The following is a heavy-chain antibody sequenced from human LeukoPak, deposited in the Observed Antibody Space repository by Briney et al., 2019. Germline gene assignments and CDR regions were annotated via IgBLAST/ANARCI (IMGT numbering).Heavy chain of an antibody. V-gene: IGHV3-30*04. D-gene: IGHD1-26*01. Sequence: GGSLRLSCAASGFTFSSYAMHWVRQAPGKGLDWVAVISYDGSNEYYADSVQGRFTISRDNSKNTLYLQMNSLRAEDTAVYYCAREGIGASFDYWGQGSLVTVSS. CDR3: AREGIGASFDY. J-gene: IGHJ4*02. CDR1: GFTFSSYA. CDR2: ISYDGSNE.